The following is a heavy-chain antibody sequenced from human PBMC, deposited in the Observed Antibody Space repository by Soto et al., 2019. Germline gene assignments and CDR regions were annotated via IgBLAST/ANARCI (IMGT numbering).Heavy chain of an antibody. CDR2: INPSGGHT. CDR1: GNTFTNYY. CDR3: ARGGHAVVVTAAFDY. Sequence: ASVKVSCKASGNTFTNYYIHWVRQAPGQGLEWMGTINPSGGHTTYSQNFLGRVTMTRDTSTSTLYMELTSLTSDDTAVYYCARGGHAVVVTAAFDYWGQGTLVTVSS. J-gene: IGHJ4*02. V-gene: IGHV1-46*01. D-gene: IGHD2-21*02.